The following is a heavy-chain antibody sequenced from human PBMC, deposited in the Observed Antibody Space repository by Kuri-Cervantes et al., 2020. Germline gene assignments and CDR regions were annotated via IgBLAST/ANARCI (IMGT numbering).Heavy chain of an antibody. D-gene: IGHD5-18*01. V-gene: IGHV3-48*02. CDR2: ISSSSSTI. CDR3: ARGLGGYSYGYPILPAYYYYGMDV. J-gene: IGHJ6*02. Sequence: ESLKISGAASGFTFSSYSMNWVRKAPGKGLEWVSYISSSSSTIYYADSVKGRFTISRDNAKNSLYLQMNSLRDEDTAVYYCARGLGGYSYGYPILPAYYYYGMDVWGQGTTVTVSS. CDR1: GFTFSSYS.